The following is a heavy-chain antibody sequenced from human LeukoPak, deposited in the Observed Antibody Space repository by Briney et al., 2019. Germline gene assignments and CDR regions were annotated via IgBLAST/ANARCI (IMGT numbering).Heavy chain of an antibody. CDR3: ARETVGATGFDY. CDR2: IYYSGST. CDR1: GGSISSYY. J-gene: IGHJ4*02. Sequence: SETLSLTCTVSGGSISSYYWSWIRQPPGKGLEWIGYIYYSGSTNYNPSLKSRVTISVDRSKNQFSLKLSSVTAADTAVYYCARETVGATGFDYWGQGTLVTVSS. D-gene: IGHD1-26*01. V-gene: IGHV4-59*01.